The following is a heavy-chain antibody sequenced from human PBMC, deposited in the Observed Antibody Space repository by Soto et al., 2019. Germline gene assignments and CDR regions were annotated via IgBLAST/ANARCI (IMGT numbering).Heavy chain of an antibody. CDR1: GGSFSGYY. CDR2: INHSGST. V-gene: IGHV4-34*01. D-gene: IGHD2-2*02. J-gene: IGHJ6*02. CDR3: ASANRYCSSTSCYIPHYYYYGMDV. Sequence: SETLSLTCAVYGGSFSGYYWSWIRQRPGKGLEGIGEINHSGSTNYNPSLKSRVTISVDTSKNQFSLKLSSVTAADTAVYYCASANRYCSSTSCYIPHYYYYGMDVLGQGTTVTVSS.